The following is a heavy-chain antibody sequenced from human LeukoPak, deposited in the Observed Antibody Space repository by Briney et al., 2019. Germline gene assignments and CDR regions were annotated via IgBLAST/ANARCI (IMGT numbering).Heavy chain of an antibody. CDR2: ISSSSSYI. Sequence: GGSLRLSCAASGFTFSSYSMNWVRQAPGKGLEWVSSISSSSSYIYYADSVKGRFTISRDNAKNSLYLQMNSLRAEDTAVYYCARVGSQDHVLWSGDWYYYYYMDVWGKGTTVTVSS. D-gene: IGHD3-10*01. CDR3: ARVGSQDHVLWSGDWYYYYYMDV. CDR1: GFTFSSYS. V-gene: IGHV3-21*01. J-gene: IGHJ6*03.